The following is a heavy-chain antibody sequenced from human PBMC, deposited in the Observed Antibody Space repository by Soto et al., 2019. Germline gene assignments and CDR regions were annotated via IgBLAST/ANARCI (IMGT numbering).Heavy chain of an antibody. CDR1: GYKFTAYY. Sequence: ASVKVSCKASGYKFTAYYMHWVRQAPGQGLEWMGWINPGSGATSYAQTFQGRVTMTRDTSLNTVYMEVTSLRPDDTAVYYCARLSKGYCSDTSCYSWIDPWGQGTLVTVSS. J-gene: IGHJ5*02. CDR3: ARLSKGYCSDTSCYSWIDP. D-gene: IGHD2-2*01. CDR2: INPGSGAT. V-gene: IGHV1-2*02.